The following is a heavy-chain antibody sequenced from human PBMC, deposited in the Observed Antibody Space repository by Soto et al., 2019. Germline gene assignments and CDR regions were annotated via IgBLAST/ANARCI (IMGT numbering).Heavy chain of an antibody. CDR2: IYYSGST. D-gene: IGHD4-17*01. CDR3: ARETGYGDSEENWYFDL. CDR1: GGSISSGDYY. V-gene: IGHV4-30-4*01. Sequence: QVQLQESGPGLVKPSQTLSLTCTVSGGSISSGDYYWSWIRQPPGKGLEWIGYIYYSGSTYYNPSLKSRVTISVDTSQNQFSLKLSSVTAADTAVYYCARETGYGDSEENWYFDLWGRGTLVTVSS. J-gene: IGHJ2*01.